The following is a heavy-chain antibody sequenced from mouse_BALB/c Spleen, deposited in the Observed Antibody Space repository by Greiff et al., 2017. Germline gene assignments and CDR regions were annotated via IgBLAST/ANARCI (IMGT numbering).Heavy chain of an antibody. D-gene: IGHD2-4*01. Sequence: VKLMASGPGLVAPSQSLSITCTVSGFSLTSYGVHWVRQPPGKGLEWLGVIWAGGSTNYNSALMSRLSISKDNSKSQVFLKMNSLQTDDTAMYYCARDPITTDGFDYWGQGTTLTVSS. J-gene: IGHJ2*01. CDR3: ARDPITTDGFDY. CDR1: GFSLTSYG. V-gene: IGHV2-9*02. CDR2: IWAGGST.